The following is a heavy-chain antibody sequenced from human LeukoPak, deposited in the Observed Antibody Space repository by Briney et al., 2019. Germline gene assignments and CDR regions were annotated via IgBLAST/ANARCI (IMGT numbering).Heavy chain of an antibody. V-gene: IGHV4-39*01. CDR2: IYYSGST. Sequence: SETLSLTCTVSGGSISSSSYYWGWIRQPPGKGLEWIGNIYYSGSTYYNPSIKSRVTISVDTSKNQLSLKLTSVTAADTAVYYCARQSSGYYIAYFDYWGQGTLVTVSS. CDR3: ARQSSGYYIAYFDY. CDR1: GGSISSSSYY. D-gene: IGHD3-3*01. J-gene: IGHJ4*02.